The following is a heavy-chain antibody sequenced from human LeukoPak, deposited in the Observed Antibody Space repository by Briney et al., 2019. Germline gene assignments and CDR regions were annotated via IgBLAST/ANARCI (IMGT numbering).Heavy chain of an antibody. CDR2: ISGSGRST. V-gene: IGHV3-23*01. CDR1: GFTFSSHA. D-gene: IGHD3-9*01. CDR3: ARDVAPLDWLDV. Sequence: GGSLRLSCQASGFTFSSHAMTWVRQAPGKGLEWVSTISGSGRSTYFADSVKGRFTISRDNAKNTLYLQMNSLRAEDTAVYYCARDVAPLDWLDVWGQGTTVTVSS. J-gene: IGHJ6*02.